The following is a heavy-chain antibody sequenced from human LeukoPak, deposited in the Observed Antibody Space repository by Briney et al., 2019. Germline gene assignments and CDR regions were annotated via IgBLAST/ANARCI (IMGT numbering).Heavy chain of an antibody. CDR3: ARLTLPYPATEFDY. V-gene: IGHV4-39*01. D-gene: IGHD1-26*01. Sequence: SETLSLTCTVSGGSISSSSYYWGWIRQPPGKGLEWIGSIYYSGSTYYNPSLKSRVTISVDTSKNQFSLKLSSVTAADTAVYYCARLTLPYPATEFDYWGQGTLVTVSS. CDR2: IYYSGST. CDR1: GGSISSSSYY. J-gene: IGHJ4*02.